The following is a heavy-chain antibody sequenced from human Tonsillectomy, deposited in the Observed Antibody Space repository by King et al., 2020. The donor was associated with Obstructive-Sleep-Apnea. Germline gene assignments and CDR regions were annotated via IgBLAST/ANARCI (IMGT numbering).Heavy chain of an antibody. CDR3: AKDWSGRTPNWFDP. Sequence: VQLVESGGGVVQPGRSLRLSCAASGFAFSGYAMHWVRQAPGKGLEWVAVIYYDETTYYGDSVKGRFTISRDNSKNTLYLQMNSLRAEDTALYYCAKDWSGRTPNWFDPWGQGTLVTVSS. J-gene: IGHJ5*02. V-gene: IGHV3-33*06. CDR1: GFAFSGYA. D-gene: IGHD3-3*01. CDR2: IYYDETT.